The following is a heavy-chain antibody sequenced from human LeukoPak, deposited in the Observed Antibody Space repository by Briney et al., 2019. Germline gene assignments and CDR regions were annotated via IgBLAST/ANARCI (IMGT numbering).Heavy chain of an antibody. CDR2: IKQDGSEK. D-gene: IGHD4-17*01. CDR1: GFTFSSYW. J-gene: IGHJ4*02. Sequence: GGSLRLSCAASGFTFSSYWMSWVGQAPGKGLGWVANIKQDGSEKYYVDSVKGRFTISRDNAKNSLYLQMNSLRAEDTAVYYCARDADGDYFYFDYWGQGTLVTVSS. CDR3: ARDADGDYFYFDY. V-gene: IGHV3-7*01.